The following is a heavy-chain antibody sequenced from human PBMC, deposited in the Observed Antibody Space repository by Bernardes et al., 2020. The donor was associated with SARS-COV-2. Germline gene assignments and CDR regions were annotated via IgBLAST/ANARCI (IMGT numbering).Heavy chain of an antibody. Sequence: SETLSLSCTVSGSSVSSGGYYWSWILQPPGKGLEWVGFIYYNGNTNYNPSLKSRVTISVDTSKNQLSLKLTSVTAADTAVYYCARDVRGGTLDYWGQGTPVTVSS. CDR3: ARDVRGGTLDY. CDR2: IYYNGNT. J-gene: IGHJ4*02. CDR1: GSSVSSGGYY. V-gene: IGHV4-61*08. D-gene: IGHD2-15*01.